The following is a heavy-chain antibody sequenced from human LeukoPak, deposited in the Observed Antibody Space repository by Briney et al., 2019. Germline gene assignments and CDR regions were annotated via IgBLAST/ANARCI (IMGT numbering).Heavy chain of an antibody. J-gene: IGHJ3*02. Sequence: GGSLRLSCAASGFTCSSYWMSWVRQALGKGLEWVANIKQDGSEKYYVDSVKGRFTISRDNAKNSLYLQMNSLRVEDTAVYYCARLRSGDAFDIWGQGTMVTVSS. CDR2: IKQDGSEK. V-gene: IGHV3-7*01. CDR1: GFTCSSYW. CDR3: ARLRSGDAFDI. D-gene: IGHD2-15*01.